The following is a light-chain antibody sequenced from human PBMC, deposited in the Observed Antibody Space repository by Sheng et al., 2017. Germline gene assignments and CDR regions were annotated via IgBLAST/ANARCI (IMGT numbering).Light chain of an antibody. V-gene: IGLV4-69*01. CDR3: QTWGTGIVV. Sequence: QIVLTQSPSASASLGASVKFTCTLSSGHSSYAIAWHQQQPEKGPRYLMKVNSDGSHTKGDGIPDCFSGSSSGAERHLTISSLQSEDEADYYCQTWGTGIVVFGGGTKLTVL. CDR2: VNSDGSH. CDR1: SGHSSYA. J-gene: IGLJ2*01.